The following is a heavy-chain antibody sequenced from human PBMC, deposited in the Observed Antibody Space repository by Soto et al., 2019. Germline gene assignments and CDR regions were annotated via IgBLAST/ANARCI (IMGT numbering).Heavy chain of an antibody. V-gene: IGHV4-59*01. CDR2: IYYSGST. D-gene: IGHD6-6*01. J-gene: IGHJ4*02. CDR1: GGSISSYY. Sequence: SETLSLTCTVSGGSISSYYWSWIRQPPGKGLEWIGYIYYSGSTNYNPSLKSRVTISVDTSKNQFSLKLSSVTAADTAVYYCARDGGSSSSRSGYFDYWGQGTLVTVSS. CDR3: ARDGGSSSSRSGYFDY.